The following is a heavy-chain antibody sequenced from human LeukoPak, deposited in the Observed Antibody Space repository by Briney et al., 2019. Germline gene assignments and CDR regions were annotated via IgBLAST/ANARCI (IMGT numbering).Heavy chain of an antibody. CDR2: ISGSGANT. V-gene: IGHV3-23*01. CDR3: AKHESYSSSWYDY. Sequence: GGSLRLSCAASGFTFSTYAMTWVRQAPGKGLEWVSAISGSGANTYYADSVKGRFTISRDNSRNTLYLQMNSLRAEDTAVYYCAKHESYSSSWYDYWGQGTLVTVSS. CDR1: GFTFSTYA. D-gene: IGHD6-13*01. J-gene: IGHJ4*02.